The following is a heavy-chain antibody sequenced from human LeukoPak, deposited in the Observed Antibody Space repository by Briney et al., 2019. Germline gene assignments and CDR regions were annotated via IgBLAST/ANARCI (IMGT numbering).Heavy chain of an antibody. CDR1: GYTFTSYG. CDR2: ISAYNGNT. CDR3: ARAGWEQATDRTDY. V-gene: IGHV1-18*01. Sequence: ASVTVSFTASGYTFTSYGISWVRQAPGQGLEWMGWISAYNGNTNYAQKPQGRVTMTTDTSTSTAYMELRSLRSDDTAVYYCARAGWEQATDRTDYWGQGTLDTVSS. J-gene: IGHJ4*02. D-gene: IGHD1/OR15-1a*01.